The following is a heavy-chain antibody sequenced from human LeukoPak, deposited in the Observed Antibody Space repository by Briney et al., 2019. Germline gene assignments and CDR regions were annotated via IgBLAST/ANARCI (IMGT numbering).Heavy chain of an antibody. J-gene: IGHJ4*02. CDR2: INPSGGST. D-gene: IGHD2-8*01. Sequence: ASVKVSCKASGYTFTSYYMHWVRQAPGQGLEWMGIINPSGGSTSYAQKFQGRVTMTRDTSTSTVYMELSSLRSEDTAVYYCARGDGANYCTNGVCYTFDYWGQGTLVTVSS. CDR3: ARGDGANYCTNGVCYTFDY. CDR1: GYTFTSYY. V-gene: IGHV1-46*01.